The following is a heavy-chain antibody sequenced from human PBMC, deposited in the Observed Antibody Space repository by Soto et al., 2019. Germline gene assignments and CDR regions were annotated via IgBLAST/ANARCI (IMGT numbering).Heavy chain of an antibody. CDR2: INPNSGGT. V-gene: IGHV1-2*04. CDR1: GYTFSGYY. Sequence: AAVKVSCKATGYTFSGYYIHWVRQAPGQGLEWMGWINPNSGGTNYAQKFQGWVTMTRDTSISTAYMELSLRSDDTAVYYCAREGRADYSDSSGYSNWFDPWGQGTLVTVSS. CDR3: AREGRADYSDSSGYSNWFDP. D-gene: IGHD3-22*01. J-gene: IGHJ5*02.